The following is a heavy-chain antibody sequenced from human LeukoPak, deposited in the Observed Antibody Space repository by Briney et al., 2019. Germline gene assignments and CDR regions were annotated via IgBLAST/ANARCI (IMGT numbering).Heavy chain of an antibody. J-gene: IGHJ4*02. CDR2: IHHSGTI. CDR3: VRYIAATIHIYYFDF. Sequence: IPSETLSLTCAVSGDSISSNNWWTWVRQPPGKGLEWVGEIHHSGTINYNPSLKSRVTVSVDKSKNQFSLRLTSVTAADTAVYYCVRYIAATIHIYYFDFWDQGTLVTVSS. V-gene: IGHV4-4*02. CDR1: GDSISSNNW. D-gene: IGHD5-12*01.